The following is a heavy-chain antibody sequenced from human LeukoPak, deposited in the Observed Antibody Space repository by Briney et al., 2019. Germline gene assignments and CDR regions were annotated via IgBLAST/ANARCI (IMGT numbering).Heavy chain of an antibody. Sequence: KTSETLSLTCAVYGGSFSGYYWSWIRQPPGKGLEGIGEINHSGSTNYNPSLKSRVTISVDTSKNQFSLKLSSVTAADTAVYYCARGRITMVRGVSRIYGMDVWGKGTTVTVSS. J-gene: IGHJ6*04. D-gene: IGHD3-10*01. CDR2: INHSGST. V-gene: IGHV4-34*01. CDR3: ARGRITMVRGVSRIYGMDV. CDR1: GGSFSGYY.